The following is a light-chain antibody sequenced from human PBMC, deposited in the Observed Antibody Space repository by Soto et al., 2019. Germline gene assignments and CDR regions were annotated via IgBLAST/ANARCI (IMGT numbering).Light chain of an antibody. CDR2: AAS. CDR3: QHSFLSPLGA. CDR1: PSINDY. J-gene: IGKJ2*01. V-gene: IGKV1-39*01. Sequence: QLTQSPSFLSASVGDSVTITCRASPSINDYLNWYQQQAGKAPQLLIYAASTLFSGGPSRFSGGGAGTDVTLTIDGRQPEEVATYYCQHSFLSPLGAFGQGTKLAIQ.